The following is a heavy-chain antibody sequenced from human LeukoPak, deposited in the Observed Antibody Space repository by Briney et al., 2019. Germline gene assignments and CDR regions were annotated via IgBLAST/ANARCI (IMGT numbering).Heavy chain of an antibody. Sequence: SVKVSCKASGYSFTGYYIHWVRQAPGQGLEWMGGIIPIFGTANYAQKFQGRVTITADESTSTAYMELSSLRSEDTAVYYCARVTMIAEYYFDYWGQGTLVTVSS. CDR3: ARVTMIAEYYFDY. D-gene: IGHD3-22*01. CDR1: GYSFTGYY. CDR2: IIPIFGTA. V-gene: IGHV1-69*13. J-gene: IGHJ4*02.